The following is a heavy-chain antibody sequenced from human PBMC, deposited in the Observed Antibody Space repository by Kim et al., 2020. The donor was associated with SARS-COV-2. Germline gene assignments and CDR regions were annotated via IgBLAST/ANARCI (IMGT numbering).Heavy chain of an antibody. Sequence: SETLSLTCTVSGGSISSYYWSWIRQPAGKGLEWIGRIYTSGSTNYNPSLKSRVTMSVDTSKNQFSLKLSSVTAADTAVYYCAAYYYDSSGYSRFDYWGQGTLVTVSS. CDR1: GGSISSYY. CDR3: AAYYYDSSGYSRFDY. V-gene: IGHV4-4*07. J-gene: IGHJ4*02. D-gene: IGHD3-22*01. CDR2: IYTSGST.